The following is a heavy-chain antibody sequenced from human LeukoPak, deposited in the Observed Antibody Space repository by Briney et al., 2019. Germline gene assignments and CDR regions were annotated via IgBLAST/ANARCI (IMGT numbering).Heavy chain of an antibody. Sequence: SETLPLTCAVYGGSFSGYYWSWIRQPPGKGLEWIGEINHSGSTNYNPSLKSRVTISVDTSKNQFSLKLSSVTAADTALYYCARERVLRYFDWSHIYFDYWGQGTLVTVSS. CDR1: GGSFSGYY. V-gene: IGHV4-34*01. CDR3: ARERVLRYFDWSHIYFDY. D-gene: IGHD3-9*01. J-gene: IGHJ4*02. CDR2: INHSGST.